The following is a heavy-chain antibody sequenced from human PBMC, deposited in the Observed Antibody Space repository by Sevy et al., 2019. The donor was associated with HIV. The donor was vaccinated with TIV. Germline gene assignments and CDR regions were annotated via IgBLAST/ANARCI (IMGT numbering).Heavy chain of an antibody. J-gene: IGHJ4*02. CDR2: ISGSGGNT. D-gene: IGHD1-20*01. V-gene: IGHV3-23*01. CDR3: ARAFLKGYNSSY. CDR1: GFTFSSYD. Sequence: GGSLRLSCAASGFTFSSYDMSWVRQAPGKGLEWVSAISGSGGNTYYADSVKGRFTISRDNSKNTLYLQMNSLRAEDTAVYDCARAFLKGYNSSYWGQGTLVTVSS.